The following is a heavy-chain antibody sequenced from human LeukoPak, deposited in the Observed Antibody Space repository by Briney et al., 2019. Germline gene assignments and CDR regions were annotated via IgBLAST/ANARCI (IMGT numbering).Heavy chain of an antibody. CDR2: IKHDGSEK. Sequence: GGSLRLSCAASGFTFSSSWMSWVRQAPGKGLEWLANIKHDGSEKFYVDSLKGRFTISRDNARNSLFLQMNSLRAEDTAVYYCARGGPRGDFDYWGQGTLVTVSS. D-gene: IGHD3-16*01. CDR1: GFTFSSSW. J-gene: IGHJ4*02. V-gene: IGHV3-7*02. CDR3: ARGGPRGDFDY.